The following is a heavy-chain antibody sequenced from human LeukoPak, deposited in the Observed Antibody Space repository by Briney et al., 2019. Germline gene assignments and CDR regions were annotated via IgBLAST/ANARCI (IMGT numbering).Heavy chain of an antibody. CDR3: ASRIAVAGRGVWYFDY. J-gene: IGHJ4*02. Sequence: GESLRISCKGSGYSFTSYWISWVRQMPGKGLEWMGRIDPSDSYTNYSPSFQGHVTISADKSISTAYPQWSSLKASDTAMYYCASRIAVAGRGVWYFDYWGQGTLVTVSS. D-gene: IGHD6-19*01. V-gene: IGHV5-10-1*01. CDR2: IDPSDSYT. CDR1: GYSFTSYW.